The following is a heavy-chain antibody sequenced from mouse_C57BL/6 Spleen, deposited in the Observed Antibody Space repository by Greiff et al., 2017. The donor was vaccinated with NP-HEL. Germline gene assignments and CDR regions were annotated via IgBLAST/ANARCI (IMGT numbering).Heavy chain of an antibody. CDR1: GFTFSSYA. V-gene: IGHV5-4*01. D-gene: IGHD2-5*01. CDR2: ISDGGSYT. Sequence: EVHLVESGGGLVKPGGSLKLSCAASGFTFSSYAMSWVRQTPEKRLEWVATISDGGSYTYYPDNVKGRFTISRDNAKNNLYLQMSHLKSEDTAMYYCARDYSNHFDYWGQGTTLTVSS. CDR3: ARDYSNHFDY. J-gene: IGHJ2*01.